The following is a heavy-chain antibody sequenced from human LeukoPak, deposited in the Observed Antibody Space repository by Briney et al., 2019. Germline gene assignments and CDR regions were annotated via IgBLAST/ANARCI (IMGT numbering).Heavy chain of an antibody. D-gene: IGHD3-22*01. CDR3: ARKYYYDSSGYYSN. CDR2: ISAYNGNT. J-gene: IGHJ4*02. Sequence: GASVKASCKASGYTFTSYGISWARQAPGQGLEWMGWISAYNGNTNYAQKLQGRVTMTTDTSTSTAYMELRSLRSDDTAVYYCARKYYYDSSGYYSNWGQGTLVTVSS. V-gene: IGHV1-18*01. CDR1: GYTFTSYG.